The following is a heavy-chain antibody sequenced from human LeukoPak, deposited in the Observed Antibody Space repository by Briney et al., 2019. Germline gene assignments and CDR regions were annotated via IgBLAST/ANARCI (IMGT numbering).Heavy chain of an antibody. Sequence: GGSQRLSCAASGFTFSSYAMSWVRQAPGKGLEWVSAISGSGGSTYYADSVKGRFTISRDNSKNTLYLQMNSLRAEDTAVYYCAKDRGVQDAVLALDYWGQGTLVTVSS. CDR2: ISGSGGST. CDR3: AKDRGVQDAVLALDY. D-gene: IGHD3-10*01. J-gene: IGHJ4*02. V-gene: IGHV3-23*01. CDR1: GFTFSSYA.